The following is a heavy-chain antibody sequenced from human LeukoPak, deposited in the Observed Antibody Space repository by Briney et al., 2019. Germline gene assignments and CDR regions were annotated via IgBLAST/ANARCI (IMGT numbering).Heavy chain of an antibody. D-gene: IGHD3-22*01. CDR2: IYYSGST. J-gene: IGHJ4*02. CDR3: ARRRGNYYDSSGYYYFDY. CDR1: GGSTSSSSYY. Sequence: PSKTLSLTCTVSGGSTSSSSYYWGWIRQPPGKGLEWIGSIYYSGSTYYNPSLKSRVTISVDTSKNQFSLKLSSVTAADTAVYYCARRRGNYYDSSGYYYFDYWGQGTLVTVSS. V-gene: IGHV4-39*01.